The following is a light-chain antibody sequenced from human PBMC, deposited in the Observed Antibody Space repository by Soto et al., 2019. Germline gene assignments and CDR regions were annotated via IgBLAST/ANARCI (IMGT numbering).Light chain of an antibody. Sequence: DIQMNQSPSTLFVSVGDTVTITCRASQSINKWLALYQQKPGKAPKLLIYEVSTLESGVPSRFSGSGSGTEFTLTISRLQPDDIATYYCQQYNSFFGQGTKLEI. CDR3: QQYNSF. CDR2: EVS. J-gene: IGKJ2*01. CDR1: QSINKW. V-gene: IGKV1-5*03.